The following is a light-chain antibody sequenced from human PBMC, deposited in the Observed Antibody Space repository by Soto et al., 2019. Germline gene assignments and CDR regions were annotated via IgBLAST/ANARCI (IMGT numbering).Light chain of an antibody. CDR2: AAS. Sequence: DIQMTQSPSSLSVSVGDRVTITCRASQSIGGFLNWYQQKLGKAPKLLIYAASSLQSGVPSRFSGSGSGTDFTLTISSLQPDDFATYYCQQYSSSVTFGQGTKVDIK. V-gene: IGKV1-39*01. CDR1: QSIGGF. J-gene: IGKJ1*01. CDR3: QQYSSSVT.